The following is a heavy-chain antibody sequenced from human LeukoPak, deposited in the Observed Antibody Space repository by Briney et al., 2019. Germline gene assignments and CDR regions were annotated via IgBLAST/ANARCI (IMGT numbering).Heavy chain of an antibody. V-gene: IGHV4-59*01. J-gene: IGHJ4*02. CDR2: IYYSGST. CDR1: GGSISSYY. Sequence: PSETLSLTCTVSGGSISSYYWSWVRQPPGKGLEWVGYIYYSGSTNYTPSLKSRVTISVDTSKNQFSLKLSSVTAADTAVYYCARGIQWLVPWGQGTLVTVSS. CDR3: ARGIQWLVP. D-gene: IGHD6-19*01.